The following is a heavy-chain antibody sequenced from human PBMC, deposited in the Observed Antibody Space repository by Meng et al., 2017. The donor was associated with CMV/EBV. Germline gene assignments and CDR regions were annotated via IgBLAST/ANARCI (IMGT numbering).Heavy chain of an antibody. J-gene: IGHJ4*02. Sequence: AASGFNLSSDAMSWVRQAPGKGLEWVSVISSSSGTTYYADSVKGRFTISRDNSKNTLYVQMNSLRAEDTAVYFCAKVTRPAPTYYLDYWGQGTLSPSPQ. CDR1: GFNLSSDA. CDR3: AKVTRPAPTYYLDY. D-gene: IGHD3-16*01. V-gene: IGHV3-23*01. CDR2: ISSSSGTT.